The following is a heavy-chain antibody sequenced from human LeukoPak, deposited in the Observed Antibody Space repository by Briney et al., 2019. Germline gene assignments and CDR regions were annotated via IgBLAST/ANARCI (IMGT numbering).Heavy chain of an antibody. CDR2: IKNDGSEE. D-gene: IGHD3-10*01. Sequence: GGSLRLSCAASGFTFSSYWMRWVRQAPGKGLEGVANIKNDGSEEYYVDSVKGRFTISRDNAKNSLFLQMNSLTVEDTAVYYWARAIRGSAVDTGDRWGQGTLVTVSS. CDR3: ARAIRGSAVDTGDR. V-gene: IGHV3-7*01. J-gene: IGHJ4*02. CDR1: GFTFSSYW.